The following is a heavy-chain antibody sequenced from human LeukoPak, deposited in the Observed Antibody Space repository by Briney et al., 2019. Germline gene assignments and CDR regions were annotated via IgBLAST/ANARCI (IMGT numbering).Heavy chain of an antibody. CDR3: ARLLWRG. D-gene: IGHD3-10*01. CDR2: IKQDGSEK. J-gene: IGHJ4*02. CDR1: GLTFSSYW. Sequence: PGGSLRLSCAASGLTFSSYWMSWVRQAPGKGLEWVANIKQDGSEKYYVDSVKGRFTISRDNAKNSLYLQMNSLRAEDTAVYYCARLLWRGWGQGTLVTVSS. V-gene: IGHV3-7*01.